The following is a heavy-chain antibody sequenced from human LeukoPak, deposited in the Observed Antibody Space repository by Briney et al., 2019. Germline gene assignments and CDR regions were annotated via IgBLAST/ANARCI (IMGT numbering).Heavy chain of an antibody. CDR1: GYTFTSYD. J-gene: IGHJ4*02. CDR2: MNPNSGNT. Sequence: ASVKVSCKASGYTFTSYDINWVRQATGQGLEWMGWMNPNSGNTGYARKFQGRVTMTRNTSISTAYMELSSLRSEDTAVYYCARGGYYDSSGYRDYFDYWGQGTLVTVSS. V-gene: IGHV1-8*01. D-gene: IGHD3-22*01. CDR3: ARGGYYDSSGYRDYFDY.